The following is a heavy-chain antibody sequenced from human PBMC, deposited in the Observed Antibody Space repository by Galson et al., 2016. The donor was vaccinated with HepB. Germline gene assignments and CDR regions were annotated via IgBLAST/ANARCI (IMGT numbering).Heavy chain of an antibody. CDR2: ISSSGSYI. J-gene: IGHJ4*02. CDR1: GFTFSSHN. D-gene: IGHD3-16*01. V-gene: IGHV3-21*01. Sequence: SQRLSCAASGFTFSSHNMNWVRQAPGKGLEWVSSISSSGSYIYYADVVKGRFTISRDNAKNSLYLQMNSLRAEDTAVYYCARSPRIQVWRRYDFFEYWGQGSLVTVSS. CDR3: ARSPRIQVWRRYDFFEY.